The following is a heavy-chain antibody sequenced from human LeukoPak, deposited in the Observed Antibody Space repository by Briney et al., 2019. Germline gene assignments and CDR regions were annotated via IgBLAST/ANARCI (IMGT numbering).Heavy chain of an antibody. CDR3: ARARVRTNWFDP. V-gene: IGHV3-30*03. Sequence: GGSLRLSCAASGFTFSSYGMHWVRQAPGKGLEWVAVISYDGSNKYYADSVKGRFTISRDNSKNTLYLQMNSLRAEDTAVYYCARARVRTNWFDPWGQGTLVTVSS. CDR2: ISYDGSNK. CDR1: GFTFSSYG. D-gene: IGHD5/OR15-5a*01. J-gene: IGHJ5*02.